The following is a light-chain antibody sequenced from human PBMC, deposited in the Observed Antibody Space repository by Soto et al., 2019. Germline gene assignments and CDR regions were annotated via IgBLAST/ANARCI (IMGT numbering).Light chain of an antibody. V-gene: IGKV1-39*01. CDR2: AAS. CDR1: QSISSY. CDR3: QQSYSTPST. Sequence: DIQMTQSPSSLSASVGDRVTITCRASQSISSYLNWYQQKPGKAPKLLIYAASSLQSGVPSRFSGSGSGTDSPPTISSLQPEDFATYYCQQSYSTPSTFGQGTKLEIK. J-gene: IGKJ2*01.